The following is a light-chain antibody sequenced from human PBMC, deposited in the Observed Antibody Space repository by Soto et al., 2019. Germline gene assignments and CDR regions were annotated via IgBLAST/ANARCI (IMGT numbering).Light chain of an antibody. CDR1: NLGRSS. CDR3: LVWDHNSDFVV. Sequence: SYEPTQPPSVSVAPGLTARITCGGHNLGRSSVRWFQQKPGQAPVLVVYDDSDRPSGIPERFSGSNSGDTAALTVNRVEAGDEADYFCLVWDHNSDFVVFGGGTKVTVL. J-gene: IGLJ2*01. V-gene: IGLV3-21*02. CDR2: DDS.